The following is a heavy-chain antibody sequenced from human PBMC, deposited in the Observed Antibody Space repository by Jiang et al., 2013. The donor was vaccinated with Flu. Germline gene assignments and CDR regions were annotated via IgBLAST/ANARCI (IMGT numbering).Heavy chain of an antibody. D-gene: IGHD2-15*01. CDR1: GYSISSGYY. J-gene: IGHJ4*02. CDR3: ARSHCSGGMCYTKLPIN. CDR2: IYYSGST. Sequence: GSGLVKPSETLSLTCAVSGYSISSGYYWGWIRQPPGKGLECIGDIYYSGSTNYNPSLKSRVTISIDTSKNQFSLKLTSVTAADTAVYYCARSHCSGGMCYTKLPINWGQGILVTVSS. V-gene: IGHV4-38-2*01.